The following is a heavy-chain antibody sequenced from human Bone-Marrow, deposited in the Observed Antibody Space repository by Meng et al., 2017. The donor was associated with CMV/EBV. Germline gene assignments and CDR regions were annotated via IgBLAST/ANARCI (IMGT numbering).Heavy chain of an antibody. CDR2: ISSSGSTI. Sequence: GESLKISCAASGFTFSSYEMNWVRQAPGKGLEWVSYISSSGSTIYYADSVKGRFAISRDNAKNSLYLQMNSLRAEDTAVYYCARDWYYYDSSGYFDAFDIWGQGTMVTVSS. J-gene: IGHJ3*02. CDR1: GFTFSSYE. V-gene: IGHV3-48*03. CDR3: ARDWYYYDSSGYFDAFDI. D-gene: IGHD3-22*01.